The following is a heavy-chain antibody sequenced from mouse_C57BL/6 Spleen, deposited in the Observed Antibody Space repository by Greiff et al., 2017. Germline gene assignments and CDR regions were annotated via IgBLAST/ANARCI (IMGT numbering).Heavy chain of an antibody. CDR1: GYTFTSYW. CDR2: IHPNSGST. Sequence: QVQLQQPGAELVKPGASVKLSCKASGYTFTSYWMHWVKQRPGQGLEWIGMIHPNSGSTKYNEKFKSKDTLTVDKSSSTAYVQLSILTSEYSAVYDCARVYYGNYGYAIDYWGQGTSVTVAS. CDR3: ARVYYGNYGYAIDY. J-gene: IGHJ4*01. D-gene: IGHD2-1*01. V-gene: IGHV1-64*01.